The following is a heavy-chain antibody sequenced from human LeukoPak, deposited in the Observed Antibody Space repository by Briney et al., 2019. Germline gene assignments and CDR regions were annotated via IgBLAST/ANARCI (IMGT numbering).Heavy chain of an antibody. D-gene: IGHD5-18*01. CDR3: ASAYSYIHFDY. Sequence: GESLKISCKGSGYSFTNYWISWVRQMPGKGLEWMGRIDPSDSYTNYSPSFQGHVTISADKSISTAYLQWSSLKASDTAMYYCASAYSYIHFDYWGQGTLVTVSS. CDR1: GYSFTNYW. CDR2: IDPSDSYT. J-gene: IGHJ4*02. V-gene: IGHV5-10-1*01.